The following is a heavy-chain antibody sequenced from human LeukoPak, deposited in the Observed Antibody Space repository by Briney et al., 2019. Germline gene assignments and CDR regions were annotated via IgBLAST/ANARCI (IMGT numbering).Heavy chain of an antibody. CDR2: ISWYSGSI. CDR3: AKQEGSMVRGVYYYYGMDV. J-gene: IGHJ6*02. D-gene: IGHD3-10*01. V-gene: IGHV3-9*01. Sequence: LRLSCAASGFTFDDCAMHWVRQAPGKGLEWVSGISWYSGSIGYADSVKGRFTISRDNAKNSLYLQMNSLGAEDTALYYCAKQEGSMVRGVYYYYGMDVWGQGTTVTVSS. CDR1: GFTFDDCA.